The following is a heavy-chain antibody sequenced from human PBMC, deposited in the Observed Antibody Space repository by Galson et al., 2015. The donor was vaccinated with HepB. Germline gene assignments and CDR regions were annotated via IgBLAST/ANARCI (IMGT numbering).Heavy chain of an antibody. J-gene: IGHJ4*02. Sequence: SVKVSCKASGYSFTAYAMHWVRQAPGQRFEWMGWINVGNGETKYSQKFQDRVTITRDTLARTAYMELSSLTSEDTAVYYCARDAVYSSGWYYDYWGQGTLVTVSS. D-gene: IGHD6-19*01. V-gene: IGHV1-3*01. CDR2: INVGNGET. CDR1: GYSFTAYA. CDR3: ARDAVYSSGWYYDY.